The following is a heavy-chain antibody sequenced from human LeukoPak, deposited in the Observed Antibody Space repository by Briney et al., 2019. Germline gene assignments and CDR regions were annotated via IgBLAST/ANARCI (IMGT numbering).Heavy chain of an antibody. CDR1: GFTFGDYA. J-gene: IGHJ4*02. D-gene: IGHD2-2*01. CDR2: IQAKAYGGAT. V-gene: IGHV3-49*04. CDR3: TRAPHPRCSSSGCYLDY. Sequence: HPGRSLGLSCSTSGFTFGDYAMSWVRQAPGKGLEWVGFIQAKAYGGATKYAASVNGRFSISRDDSQSIANLQMNDLKTEDTAVCYCTRAPHPRCSSSGCYLDYWGQGILVTVSS.